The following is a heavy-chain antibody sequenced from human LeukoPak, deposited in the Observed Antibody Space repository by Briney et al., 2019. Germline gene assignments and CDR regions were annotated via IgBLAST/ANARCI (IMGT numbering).Heavy chain of an antibody. CDR3: ARGRPYYYGEEWRAFDI. CDR1: GGSISSGDYY. J-gene: IGHJ3*02. CDR2: IYYSGST. D-gene: IGHD3-10*01. V-gene: IGHV4-30-4*01. Sequence: SETLSLTCTVSGGSISSGDYYWSWIRQPPGKGLEWIGYIYYSGSTYYNPSLKSRVTISVDTSKNQFSLKLSSVTAADTAVYYCARGRPYYYGEEWRAFDIWGQGTMVTVSS.